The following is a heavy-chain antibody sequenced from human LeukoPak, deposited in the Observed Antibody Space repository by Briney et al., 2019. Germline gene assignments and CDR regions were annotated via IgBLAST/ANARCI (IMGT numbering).Heavy chain of an antibody. CDR3: VRSGFDD. V-gene: IGHV3-30*04. D-gene: IGHD3-10*01. CDR2: ISYDGNNK. CDR1: GFTFSTYA. Sequence: GGSLRLSCAASGFTFSTYAAHWFRQAPGKGLEWVAVISYDGNNKYYPDSVKGRFTISRDNSKSTLYLQMNSLRVEDTAMYFCVRSGFDDWGQGTLVTVSS. J-gene: IGHJ4*02.